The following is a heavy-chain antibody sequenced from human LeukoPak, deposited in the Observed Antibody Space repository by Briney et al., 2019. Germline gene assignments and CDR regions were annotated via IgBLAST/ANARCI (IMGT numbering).Heavy chain of an antibody. CDR1: GFTFSSYG. J-gene: IGHJ4*02. CDR2: ISYDGSNK. D-gene: IGHD3-22*01. V-gene: IGHV3-30*18. Sequence: HPGRSLRLSCAASGFTFSSYGMHWVRQAPGKGLEWVAVISYDGSNKYYADSVKGRFTISRDNSKNTLYLQMNSLRAEDTAVYCCAKEHYYDSSGYDYWGQGTLVTVSS. CDR3: AKEHYYDSSGYDY.